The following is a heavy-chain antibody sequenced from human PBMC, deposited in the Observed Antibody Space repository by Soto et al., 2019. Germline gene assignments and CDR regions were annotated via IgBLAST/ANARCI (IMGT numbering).Heavy chain of an antibody. J-gene: IGHJ4*02. V-gene: IGHV1-69*06. Sequence: SVKVSCKASGGTFSSYAISWVRQAPGQGLEWMGGIIPIFGTANYAQKFQGRVTITADKSTSTAYMELSSLRSEDTAVYYCAGNYYGSSGRLYYFDCWGQGTLVAVSS. CDR2: IIPIFGTA. CDR1: GGTFSSYA. D-gene: IGHD3-22*01. CDR3: AGNYYGSSGRLYYFDC.